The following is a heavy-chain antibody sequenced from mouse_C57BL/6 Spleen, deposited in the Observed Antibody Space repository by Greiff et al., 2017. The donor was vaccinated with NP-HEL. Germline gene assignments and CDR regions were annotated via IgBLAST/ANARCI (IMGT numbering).Heavy chain of an antibody. D-gene: IGHD1-1*01. V-gene: IGHV6-3*01. CDR1: GFTFSNYW. J-gene: IGHJ2*01. Sequence: EVKLMESGGGLVQPGGSMKLSCVASGFTFSNYWMNWVRQSPEKGLEWVAQIRLKSDNYATHYAESVKGRFTISRDDSKSSVYLQMNNLSAEDTGIYYCTGGYITTNYWGQGTTLTVSS. CDR2: IRLKSDNYAT. CDR3: TGGYITTNY.